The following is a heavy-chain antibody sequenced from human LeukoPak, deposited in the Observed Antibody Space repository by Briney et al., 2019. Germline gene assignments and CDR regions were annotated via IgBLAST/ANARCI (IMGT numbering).Heavy chain of an antibody. V-gene: IGHV3-11*01. CDR3: ASVKLELSNWFDP. D-gene: IGHD1-7*01. J-gene: IGHJ5*02. CDR1: GFTFSDYY. CDR2: ISSSGGTI. Sequence: PGGSLRLSCAASGFTFSDYYMSWIRQAPGKGLEWVSYISSSGGTIYYADSVKGRFAISRDNAKNSLYLQMNSLRAEDTAVYYCASVKLELSNWFDPWGQGTLVTVSS.